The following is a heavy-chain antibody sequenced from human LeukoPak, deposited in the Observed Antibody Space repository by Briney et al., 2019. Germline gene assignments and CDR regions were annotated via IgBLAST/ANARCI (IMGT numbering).Heavy chain of an antibody. CDR2: ISGSGGST. J-gene: IGHJ5*02. V-gene: IGHV3-23*01. CDR3: AKDHHYYGSGPGDWFDP. D-gene: IGHD3-10*01. Sequence: SGGSLRLSCAASGFTFSSYAMSWVRQAPGRGLEWVSTISGSGGSTYYADSVKGRFTISRDNSKNTLYLQMNSLRAEDTAVYYCAKDHHYYGSGPGDWFDPWGQGTLVTVSS. CDR1: GFTFSSYA.